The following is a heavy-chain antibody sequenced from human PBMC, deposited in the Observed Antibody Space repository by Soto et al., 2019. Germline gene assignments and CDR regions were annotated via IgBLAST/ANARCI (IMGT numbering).Heavy chain of an antibody. Sequence: QVQLQESGSGLVKPSQSLSLTCTVSGVSLNTADTWWSWIRQSPGKGLEFIGYYHSGGSTYYDASFRSLVIISADASNSQFSLKLSPVTVADTAVYFCVRSRQMESGNDYGLDVWGQGTTVTVSS. CDR3: VRSRQMESGNDYGLDV. CDR1: GVSLNTADTW. V-gene: IGHV4-30-4*01. J-gene: IGHJ6*02. CDR2: YHSGGST. D-gene: IGHD1-1*01.